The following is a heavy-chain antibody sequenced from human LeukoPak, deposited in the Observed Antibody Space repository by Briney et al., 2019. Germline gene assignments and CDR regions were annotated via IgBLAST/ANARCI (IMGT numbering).Heavy chain of an antibody. D-gene: IGHD3-10*01. CDR2: INHSGST. CDR1: GGSITSYY. CDR3: HLVRGGGYFDY. J-gene: IGHJ4*02. V-gene: IGHV4-34*01. Sequence: SETLSLTCTVSGGSITSYYWSCIRQSPGKGLEWIGEINHSGSTNYNPSLKSRVTMSVDTSKNQFSLKLSSVTAADTAVYYCHLVRGGGYFDYWGLGTLVTVSS.